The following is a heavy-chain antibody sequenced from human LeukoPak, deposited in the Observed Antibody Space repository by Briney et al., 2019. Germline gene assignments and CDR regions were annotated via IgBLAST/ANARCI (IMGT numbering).Heavy chain of an antibody. CDR1: GFTFSSYE. J-gene: IGHJ4*02. CDR2: ISSSGSTI. Sequence: GGALRLSCAASGFTFSSYEMKWGRQAPGKGVEWVSYISSSGSTIYYADSVKGRFTISRDNAKNSLYLQMNSLTAEDTAVYYCATDPGTRIDYWGQGTLVTVSS. V-gene: IGHV3-48*03. CDR3: ATDPGTRIDY.